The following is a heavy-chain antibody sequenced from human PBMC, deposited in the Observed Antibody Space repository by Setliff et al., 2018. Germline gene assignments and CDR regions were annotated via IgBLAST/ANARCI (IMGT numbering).Heavy chain of an antibody. CDR3: ARSPHDFWSGRVFFDY. V-gene: IGHV3-23*01. D-gene: IGHD3-3*01. J-gene: IGHJ4*01. CDR1: GFSFSSYA. CDR2: IIGSGIST. Sequence: LRLSCAASGFSFSSYAMSWVRQAPGKGLEWVSSIIGSGISTYYADSVQGRFTISRDNPKNTLHLQMNGLRVEDTAIYYCARSPHDFWSGRVFFDYWGQGMLVTVSS.